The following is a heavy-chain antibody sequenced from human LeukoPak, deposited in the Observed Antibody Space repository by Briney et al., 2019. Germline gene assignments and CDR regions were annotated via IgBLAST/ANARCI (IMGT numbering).Heavy chain of an antibody. J-gene: IGHJ4*02. CDR1: GGSLSSSSYY. CDR2: IYYSGST. CDR3: ARDQRYYDSSGYQGY. Sequence: PSETLSLTCTVSGGSLSSSSYYWGWIRQPPGKGLEWIGSIYYSGSTYYNPSLKSRVTISVDTSKNQFSLKLSSVTAADTAVYYCARDQRYYDSSGYQGYWGQGTLVTVSS. V-gene: IGHV4-39*07. D-gene: IGHD3-22*01.